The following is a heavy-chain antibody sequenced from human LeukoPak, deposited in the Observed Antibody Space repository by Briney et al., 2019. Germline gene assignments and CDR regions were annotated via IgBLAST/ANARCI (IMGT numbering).Heavy chain of an antibody. Sequence: SETLSLTCAVSGGSISSSNWWSWVRQPPGKGLEWIGEIYHSGSTNYNPSLKSRVTISVDKSKNQFSLKLSSVTAADTAVYYCAGGKVYYGSGSYYTPLDYWGQGTLVTVSS. CDR2: IYHSGST. J-gene: IGHJ4*02. D-gene: IGHD3-10*01. V-gene: IGHV4-4*02. CDR1: GGSISSSNW. CDR3: AGGKVYYGSGSYYTPLDY.